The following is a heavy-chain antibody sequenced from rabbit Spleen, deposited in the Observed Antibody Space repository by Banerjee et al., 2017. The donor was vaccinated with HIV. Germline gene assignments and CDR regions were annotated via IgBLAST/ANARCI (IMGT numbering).Heavy chain of an antibody. V-gene: IGHV1S45*01. CDR2: IATGSGST. J-gene: IGHJ6*01. CDR1: GFDISRYY. CDR3: ARDTGTSFSSYGMDL. D-gene: IGHD7-1*01. Sequence: QEQLEESGGGLVKPGGTLTLTCTASGFDISRYYMCWVRQAPGKGLEWIACIATGSGSTYYASWAKGRFTCSKTSSSTVTLQMTSLTVADTATYFCARDTGTSFSSYGMDLWGPGTLVTVS.